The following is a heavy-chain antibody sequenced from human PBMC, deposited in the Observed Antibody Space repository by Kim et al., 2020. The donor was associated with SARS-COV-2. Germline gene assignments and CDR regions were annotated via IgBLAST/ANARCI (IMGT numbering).Heavy chain of an antibody. J-gene: IGHJ2*01. Sequence: GGSLRLSCTTSGFSFGDYAMSWVRQAPGKGLEWVGFIRSKSNTGTTQYAASVKGRFTISRDDSKSIAYLQMNSLKTEDTAVYYCARERGGYSSAWVRRY. V-gene: IGHV3-49*04. D-gene: IGHD6-19*01. CDR1: GFSFGDYA. CDR2: IRSKSNTGTT. CDR3: ARERGGYSSAWVRRY.